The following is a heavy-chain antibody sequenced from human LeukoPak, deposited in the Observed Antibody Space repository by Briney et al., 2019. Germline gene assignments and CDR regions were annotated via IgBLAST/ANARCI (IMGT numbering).Heavy chain of an antibody. CDR2: IYYSGST. V-gene: IGHV4-59*08. D-gene: IGHD5-18*01. CDR3: ARSRNTAMVTLDY. Sequence: SETLSLTCTVSGGSISSYYWSWIRQPPGKGLEWIGYIYYSGSTNYNPSLKSRVTISVDTSKNQFSLKLSSVTAADTAVYYCARSRNTAMVTLDYWGQGTLVTVSS. CDR1: GGSISSYY. J-gene: IGHJ4*02.